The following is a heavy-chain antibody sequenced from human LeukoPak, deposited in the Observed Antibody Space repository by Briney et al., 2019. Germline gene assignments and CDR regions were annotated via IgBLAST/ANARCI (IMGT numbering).Heavy chain of an antibody. CDR2: IYPGDSDT. D-gene: IGHD3-22*01. CDR3: ARNYYDSSGYYQKFDY. J-gene: IGHJ4*02. V-gene: IGHV5-51*01. Sequence: GESLKISCKGSGYSFTSYWIGWVRQMPGKGLEWMGIIYPGDSDTRYSPSFQGQVTISADKSISTAYLQWSSLKASDTAMYYCARNYYDSSGYYQKFDYWGQGTLVTVSS. CDR1: GYSFTSYW.